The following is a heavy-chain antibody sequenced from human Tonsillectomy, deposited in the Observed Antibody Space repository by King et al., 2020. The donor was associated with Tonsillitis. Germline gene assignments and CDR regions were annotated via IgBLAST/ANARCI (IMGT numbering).Heavy chain of an antibody. D-gene: IGHD3-3*01. J-gene: IGHJ6*02. CDR1: GFTFSRYA. Sequence: QLVQSGGGVVQPGGSLRLSCAASGFTFSRYAMHWVRQAPGKGLEWVSVISYDGSNKNYTDSVKARFAVSRDNSENTLYLQMNSLRAEDTAMYYCARGFDFWSGHVAEGYGMDVWGQGTTVTVSS. CDR3: ARGFDFWSGHVAEGYGMDV. CDR2: ISYDGSNK. V-gene: IGHV3-30*09.